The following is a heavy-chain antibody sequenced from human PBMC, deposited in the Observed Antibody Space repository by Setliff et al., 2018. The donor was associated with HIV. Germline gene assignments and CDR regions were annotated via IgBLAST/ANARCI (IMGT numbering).Heavy chain of an antibody. D-gene: IGHD2-2*01. J-gene: IGHJ3*02. CDR3: ARSVVPAAMSHDAFDI. Sequence: GESLKISCRGSGYSFTSYWIGWVRQMPGKGLEWMGIIYPGDSDTRYSPSFQGQVTISADKSISTAYLQWSSLKASDTAMYYCARSVVPAAMSHDAFDIWGQGTMVTVSS. CDR2: IYPGDSDT. CDR1: GYSFTSYW. V-gene: IGHV5-51*01.